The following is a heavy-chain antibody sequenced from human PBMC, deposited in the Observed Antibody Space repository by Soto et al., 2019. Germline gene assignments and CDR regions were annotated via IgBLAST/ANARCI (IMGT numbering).Heavy chain of an antibody. CDR1: GFSLSTSGVG. D-gene: IGHD6-13*01. CDR2: IYWDDDK. V-gene: IGHV2-5*02. J-gene: IGHJ5*02. CDR3: AHTHIAAAGTGFDP. Sequence: SGPTLVTPTQTLTLTCTFSGFSLSTSGVGVGWIRQPPGKALEWLALIYWDDDKRYSPSLKSRLTITKDTSKNQVVLTMTNMDPVDTATYYCAHTHIAAAGTGFDPWGQGTLVTVSS.